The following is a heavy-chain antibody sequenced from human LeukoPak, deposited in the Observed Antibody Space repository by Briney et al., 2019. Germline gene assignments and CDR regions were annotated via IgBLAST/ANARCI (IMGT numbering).Heavy chain of an antibody. V-gene: IGHV4-59*01. CDR1: GGSISSYY. J-gene: IGHJ6*04. CDR3: VRSKEGGYYYYGMDV. CDR2: IYYSGST. Sequence: SETLSLTCTVSGGSISSYYWSWIRRPPGKGLEWIGYIYYSGSTNYNPSLKSRVTTSVDTSKNQFSLKLSSVTAADTAVYYCVRSKEGGYYYYGMDVWGKGTTVTVSS.